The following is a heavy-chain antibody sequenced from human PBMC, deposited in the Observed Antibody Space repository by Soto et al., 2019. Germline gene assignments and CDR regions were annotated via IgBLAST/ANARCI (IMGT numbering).Heavy chain of an antibody. CDR1: GLTVSGNKY. CDR3: ATWDLREPAYAI. V-gene: IGHV3-53*01. D-gene: IGHD1-26*01. Sequence: DVQLVESGGGLIQPGGSLRLSCAASGLTVSGNKYLAWLRPAPGKGLEWVSALYDVDGTFYADSVKGRFTTSGDRSRTFVYHQMNSQRPDDTSVYYCATWDLREPAYAIGGQGTAVTFSS. CDR2: LYDVDGT. J-gene: IGHJ3*02.